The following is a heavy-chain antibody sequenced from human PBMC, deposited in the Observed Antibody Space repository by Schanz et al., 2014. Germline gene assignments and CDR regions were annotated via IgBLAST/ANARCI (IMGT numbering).Heavy chain of an antibody. CDR2: ISVYNHNK. Sequence: QVQLVQSGAEVKKPGASVKVSCKASGYTFTSYGISWVRQAPGQGLEWMGWISVYNHNKEYDQKFQCRVTMTTNASASTAYMALTDLRSDDAAVYYCARDRRFFDRDDLYYFDSWGQGTLVTVSS. V-gene: IGHV1-18*01. CDR3: ARDRRFFDRDDLYYFDS. CDR1: GYTFTSYG. J-gene: IGHJ4*02. D-gene: IGHD3-3*01.